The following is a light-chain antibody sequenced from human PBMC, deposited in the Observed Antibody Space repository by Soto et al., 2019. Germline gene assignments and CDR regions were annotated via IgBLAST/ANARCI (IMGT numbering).Light chain of an antibody. V-gene: IGKV3-20*01. J-gene: IGKJ1*01. Sequence: EIVLTKSPATMSFSPGDRATLSFSASQSVGSNHLAWYQQKPGQAPRLLIYGASSRATGIPDRFSGSGSGTEFTLTISSLQPDDFATYYCQHYNSYSEAFGQGTKVDIK. CDR3: QHYNSYSEA. CDR2: GAS. CDR1: QSVGSNH.